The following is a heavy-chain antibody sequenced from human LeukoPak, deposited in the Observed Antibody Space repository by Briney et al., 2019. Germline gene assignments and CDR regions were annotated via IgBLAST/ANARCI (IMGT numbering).Heavy chain of an antibody. Sequence: SETLSLTCTVSGGSINSYYWSWIRQPPGKGLEWIGYIYFSGSTNYNPSLKSRVTISVDTSKTQLSLKLSSVTAADTAVYYCARGGGYFNYWGQGTLVTVSS. CDR3: ARGGGYFNY. V-gene: IGHV4-59*01. CDR1: GGSINSYY. CDR2: IYFSGST. D-gene: IGHD3-16*01. J-gene: IGHJ4*02.